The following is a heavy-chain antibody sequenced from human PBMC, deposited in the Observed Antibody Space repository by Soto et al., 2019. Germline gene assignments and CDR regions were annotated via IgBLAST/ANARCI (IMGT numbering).Heavy chain of an antibody. J-gene: IGHJ3*02. Sequence: VGSLRLSCAASGFTVSTNYISWVRQAPGKGLEWVSIIYSGGKTYYAVYVKGRFVISRNNSKNTLYLQMNSLRVEDTAVYYCARMASLREWLVNAFDMWGQGTTVTVSS. CDR3: ARMASLREWLVNAFDM. CDR1: GFTVSTNY. CDR2: IYSGGKT. D-gene: IGHD6-19*01. V-gene: IGHV3-53*01.